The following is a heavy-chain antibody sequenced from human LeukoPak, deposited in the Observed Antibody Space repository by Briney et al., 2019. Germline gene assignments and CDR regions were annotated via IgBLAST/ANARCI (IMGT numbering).Heavy chain of an antibody. CDR2: ISGSGDST. CDR1: GFTFSSYA. CDR3: ARDRGAVASLDY. Sequence: GGSLRLSCAASGFTFSSYAMSWVRQAPGKGLEWVSAISGSGDSTYYADSVKGRFTISRDNSKNSLYLQMNSLRAEDTAVYYCARDRGAVASLDYWGQGTLVTVSS. J-gene: IGHJ4*02. V-gene: IGHV3-23*01. D-gene: IGHD6-19*01.